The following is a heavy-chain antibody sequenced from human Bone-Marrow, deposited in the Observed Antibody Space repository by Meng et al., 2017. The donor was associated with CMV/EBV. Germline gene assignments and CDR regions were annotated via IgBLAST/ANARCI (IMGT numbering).Heavy chain of an antibody. CDR3: ARDTRRGLELTYYYGMDV. CDR1: GFTFSSYW. D-gene: IGHD1-7*01. J-gene: IGHJ6*02. CDR2: IKQDGSEK. V-gene: IGHV3-7*01. Sequence: GGSLRLSCAASGFTFSSYWMSWVRQAPGKGLEWVANIKQDGSEKYYVDSVKGRFTISRDNAKNSLYLQMNSLRAEDTAVYYCARDTRRGLELTYYYGMDVWGQGTTVTFSS.